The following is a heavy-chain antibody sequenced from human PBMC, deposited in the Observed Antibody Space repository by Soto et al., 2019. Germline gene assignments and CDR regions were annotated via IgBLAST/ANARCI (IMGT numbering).Heavy chain of an antibody. D-gene: IGHD1-20*01. Sequence: EVQLVETGGDLIQSGGSLRLSCAASGFAVSSSYMMWVRQAPGKGLECVSVTYTDGSTHYADSVKGRFTISRDDSRNTLYLQMNSLRAEDTAVYYCASDPPITTDYAMDVWGQGSTVIVSS. J-gene: IGHJ6*02. CDR1: GFAVSSSY. CDR2: TYTDGST. CDR3: ASDPPITTDYAMDV. V-gene: IGHV3-53*02.